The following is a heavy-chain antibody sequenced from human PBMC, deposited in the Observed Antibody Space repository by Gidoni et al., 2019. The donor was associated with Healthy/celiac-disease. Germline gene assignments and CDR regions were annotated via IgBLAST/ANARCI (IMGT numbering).Heavy chain of an antibody. CDR1: GYTFTSYY. CDR2: INPSGGST. V-gene: IGHV1-46*01. Sequence: QVQLVQSGAEVKKPGASVKVSCNASGYTFTSYYIHCVRQAPGQGLEWMGIINPSGGSTRYEQKLQGRVTMTRDTSTSTVYMELSSLRSEDTAVYYCARTYYYGSGSYLGEDPNTLDYWGQGTLVTVSS. CDR3: ARTYYYGSGSYLGEDPNTLDY. J-gene: IGHJ4*02. D-gene: IGHD3-10*01.